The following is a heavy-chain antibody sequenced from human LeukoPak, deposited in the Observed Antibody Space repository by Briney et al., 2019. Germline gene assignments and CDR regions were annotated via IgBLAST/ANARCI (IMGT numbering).Heavy chain of an antibody. D-gene: IGHD6-19*01. CDR1: GFTFSSYA. Sequence: GGSLRLSCAASGFTFSSYAMSWVRQAPGKGLEWVSAISGSGGSTYYADSVKGRFTISRDNSKNTLYLQMNSLRAEDTAVYYCAKRIVPWLVLGGAFDIWGQGTMVTVSS. J-gene: IGHJ3*02. CDR2: ISGSGGST. CDR3: AKRIVPWLVLGGAFDI. V-gene: IGHV3-23*01.